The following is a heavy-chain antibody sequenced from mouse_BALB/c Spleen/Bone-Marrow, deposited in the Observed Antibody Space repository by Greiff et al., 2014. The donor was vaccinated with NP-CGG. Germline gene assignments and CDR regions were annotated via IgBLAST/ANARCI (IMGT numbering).Heavy chain of an antibody. Sequence: EVKLMESGGGLVQPGGSLRLSCATSGFTFTDYYMSWVRQPPGKALEWLGFIRNKANGYTTEYSASVKGRFTISRDNSQSILYLQMNTLRAEDSATYYCAREIINDYHWYFDVWGAGTPVTVSS. CDR3: AREIINDYHWYFDV. CDR2: IRNKANGYTT. J-gene: IGHJ1*01. CDR1: GFTFTDYY. D-gene: IGHD2-4*01. V-gene: IGHV7-3*02.